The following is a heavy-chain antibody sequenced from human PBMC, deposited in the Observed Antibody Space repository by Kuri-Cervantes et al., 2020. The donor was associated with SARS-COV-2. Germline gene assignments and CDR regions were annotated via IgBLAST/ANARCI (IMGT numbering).Heavy chain of an antibody. J-gene: IGHJ4*02. Sequence: GGSLRLSCAASGFTFSSYAMSWVRQAPGKGLEWVSAISGSGGSTYYADSVKGRFTISRDNSKNTLYLQMNSLRAEDTAVYYCAKGSRPRFGELAPHDLVIDGYWGQGTLVTVSS. D-gene: IGHD3-10*01. CDR1: GFTFSSYA. V-gene: IGHV3-23*01. CDR3: AKGSRPRFGELAPHDLVIDGY. CDR2: ISGSGGST.